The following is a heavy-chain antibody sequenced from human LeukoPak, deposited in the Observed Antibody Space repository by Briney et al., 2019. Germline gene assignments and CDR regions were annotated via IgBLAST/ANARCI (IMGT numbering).Heavy chain of an antibody. D-gene: IGHD1-26*01. Sequence: PSETLSLTCAVYGGSFSGYYWSWIRQPPGKGLEWIGEINHSGSTNYNPSLKSRVTISVDTSKNQFSLKLSSVTAADTAVYYCARGRYSGSYYFPLFTDYWGQGTLVTVSS. CDR3: ARGRYSGSYYFPLFTDY. J-gene: IGHJ4*02. CDR2: INHSGST. V-gene: IGHV4-34*01. CDR1: GGSFSGYY.